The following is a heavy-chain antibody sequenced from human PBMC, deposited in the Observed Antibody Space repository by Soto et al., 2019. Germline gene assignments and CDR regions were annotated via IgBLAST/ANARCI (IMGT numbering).Heavy chain of an antibody. CDR2: VYWDDDK. V-gene: IGHV2-5*02. CDR1: GFSLSTSGVG. Sequence: QITLKESGPTLVQPTQPLTLTCTFSGFSLSTSGVGVVWLRQPPGKALEWLALVYWDDDKRYSPSLKSRLTITQDTSKNQVVLTMNNMDHVDTATYYCAHSSSRWPLGYWGQGALVTVSS. D-gene: IGHD4-17*01. CDR3: AHSSSRWPLGY. J-gene: IGHJ4*02.